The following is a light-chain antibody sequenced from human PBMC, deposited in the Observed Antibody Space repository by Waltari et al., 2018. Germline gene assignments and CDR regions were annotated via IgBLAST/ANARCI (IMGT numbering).Light chain of an antibody. CDR2: HAS. J-gene: IGKJ4*01. Sequence: EIVVTQSPAPRPLSPGDRATLSCSASQSVSNFLAWYQQKPCQAPRLLIYHASNRATGIPARFSGRGSGTDFTLTISSLEPGDSAVYYCQQRANWPPLTFGGGTRVEI. V-gene: IGKV3-11*01. CDR3: QQRANWPPLT. CDR1: QSVSNF.